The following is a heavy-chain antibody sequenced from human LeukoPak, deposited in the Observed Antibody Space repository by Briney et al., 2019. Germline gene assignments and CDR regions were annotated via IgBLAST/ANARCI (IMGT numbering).Heavy chain of an antibody. CDR1: GFTFSLYS. J-gene: IGHJ6*03. V-gene: IGHV3-48*01. CDR2: ISSTSTTI. Sequence: PGGSLRLSCAASGFTFSLYSMNWVRQAPGKGLEWVSYISSTSTTIYYADSVKGRFTISRDNAKNSLYLQMNSLRAEDTAVYYCARRGHSYGYIRYSYMDVWGKGTPVTVSS. CDR3: ARRGHSYGYIRYSYMDV. D-gene: IGHD5-18*01.